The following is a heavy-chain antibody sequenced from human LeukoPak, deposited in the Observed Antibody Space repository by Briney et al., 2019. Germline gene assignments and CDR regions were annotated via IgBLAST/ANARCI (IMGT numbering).Heavy chain of an antibody. CDR3: ARVVPQDGYKINWFDP. D-gene: IGHD5-24*01. V-gene: IGHV5-51*01. Sequence: GESLKISCKGSGYSFTSYWIGWVRQLPGKGLEWMGIIYPGDSDTRYSPSFQGQVTVSADKSISTAYLQWSSLKASDTAMYYCARVVPQDGYKINWFDPWGQGTLVTVSS. CDR1: GYSFTSYW. J-gene: IGHJ5*02. CDR2: IYPGDSDT.